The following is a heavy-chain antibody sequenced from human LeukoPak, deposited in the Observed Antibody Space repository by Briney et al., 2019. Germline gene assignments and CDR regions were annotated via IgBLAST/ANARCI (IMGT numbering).Heavy chain of an antibody. Sequence: HGESLKISCKSSGYSFTSYWISWVRQMPGKGLEWMGRIDPSDSYTNYSPSFQGHVTISADKSISTAYLQWSSLKASDTAMYYCARLSAAAGTGNWFDPWGQGTLVTVSS. V-gene: IGHV5-10-1*01. J-gene: IGHJ5*02. CDR2: IDPSDSYT. CDR3: ARLSAAAGTGNWFDP. CDR1: GYSFTSYW. D-gene: IGHD6-13*01.